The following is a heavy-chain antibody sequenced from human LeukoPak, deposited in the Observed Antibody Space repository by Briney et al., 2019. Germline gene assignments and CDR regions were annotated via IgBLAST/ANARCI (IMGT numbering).Heavy chain of an antibody. CDR1: GYTFTSYG. Sequence: EASVKVSCKASGYTFTSYGISWVRQAPGQGLEWMGWISAYNGNTNYAQKFQGRVTITADESTSTAYMELSSLRSEDTAVYYCARSTGPDYYYYYMDVWGKGTTVTVSS. V-gene: IGHV1-18*01. J-gene: IGHJ6*03. CDR2: ISAYNGNT. D-gene: IGHD2-2*01. CDR3: ARSTGPDYYYYYMDV.